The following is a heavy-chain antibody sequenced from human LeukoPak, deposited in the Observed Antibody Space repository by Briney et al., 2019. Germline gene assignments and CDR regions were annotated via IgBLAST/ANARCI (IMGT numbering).Heavy chain of an antibody. CDR3: AKTGVVPAAKDSFDI. D-gene: IGHD2-2*01. V-gene: IGHV3-23*01. J-gene: IGHJ3*02. CDR2: ISASGGST. Sequence: GGSLRLSCAASGFTFSSYAMSWVRQAPGKGLEWVSGISASGGSTYYADSVKGRFTISRDNSKNTLYLQVNSLRAEDTAVYYCAKTGVVPAAKDSFDIWGQGTMVTVSS. CDR1: GFTFSSYA.